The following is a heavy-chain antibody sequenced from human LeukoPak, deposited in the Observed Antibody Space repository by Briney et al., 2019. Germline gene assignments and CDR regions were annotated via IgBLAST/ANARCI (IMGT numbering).Heavy chain of an antibody. CDR1: GFNFNNYA. CDR3: AKSSGGVHYFYYMDV. Sequence: PGGSLRLSCAASGFNFNNYAMSWVRQAPGKGLEWVSAVSKSGESTDYADSVKGRFTISRDNSKSTLYVEMNSLRDDDTAVYYCAKSSGGVHYFYYMDVWGKGTTVTVSS. V-gene: IGHV3-23*01. J-gene: IGHJ6*03. CDR2: VSKSGEST. D-gene: IGHD3-10*01.